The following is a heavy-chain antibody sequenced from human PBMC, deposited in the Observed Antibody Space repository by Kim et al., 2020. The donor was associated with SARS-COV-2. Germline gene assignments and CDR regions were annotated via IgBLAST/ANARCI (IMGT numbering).Heavy chain of an antibody. D-gene: IGHD6-6*01. CDR3: AKDRYSSSDYYFDY. Sequence: ADSVKGRFTISRDNSKSTLYLQMNNLRAEDMAVYYCAKDRYSSSDYYFDYWGQGTLVTVSS. J-gene: IGHJ4*02. V-gene: IGHV3-23*01.